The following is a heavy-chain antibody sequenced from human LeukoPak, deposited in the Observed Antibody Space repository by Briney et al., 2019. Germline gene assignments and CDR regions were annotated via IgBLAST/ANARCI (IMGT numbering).Heavy chain of an antibody. Sequence: PSETLSLTCTVSGGSISSSSYYWGWIRQPPGKGLEWIGSIYYSGSTHYNPSLKSRVTISVDTSKNQFSLKLSSVTAADTAVYYCAAGYYDSSGAPLNWFDPWGQGTLVTVSS. D-gene: IGHD3-22*01. J-gene: IGHJ5*02. CDR1: GGSISSSSYY. CDR3: AAGYYDSSGAPLNWFDP. CDR2: IYYSGST. V-gene: IGHV4-39*01.